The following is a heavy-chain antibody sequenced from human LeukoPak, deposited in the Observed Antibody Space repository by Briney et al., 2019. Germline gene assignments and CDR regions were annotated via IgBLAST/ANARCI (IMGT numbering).Heavy chain of an antibody. Sequence: PGGSLRLSCAASGFTFSSYGMHWVRQAPGKGLEWVAAISYDGSDKFYADSVKGRFTISRDSSKNTLYLQMNSLRAEDTAVYYCFFPGVTGMVYWGQGTLVTVSS. V-gene: IGHV3-30*03. CDR2: ISYDGSDK. D-gene: IGHD1-20*01. CDR3: FFPGVTGMVY. J-gene: IGHJ4*02. CDR1: GFTFSSYG.